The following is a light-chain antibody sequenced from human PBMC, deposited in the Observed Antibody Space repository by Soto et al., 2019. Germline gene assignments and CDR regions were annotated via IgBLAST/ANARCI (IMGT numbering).Light chain of an antibody. Sequence: QSVLTQRASVSGSPGQSIIISCTGTSSDDGGYNYVSWYQQHPGKAPKLMIYDVSNRPSGVSNRFSGSKSGNTASLTISGLQAEDEADYYCSSYTSSSTRVFGGGTQLTVL. CDR1: SSDDGGYNY. J-gene: IGLJ2*01. V-gene: IGLV2-14*01. CDR3: SSYTSSSTRV. CDR2: DVS.